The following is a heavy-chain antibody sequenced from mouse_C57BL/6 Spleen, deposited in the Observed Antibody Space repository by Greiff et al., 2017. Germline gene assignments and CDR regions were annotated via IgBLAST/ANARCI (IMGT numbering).Heavy chain of an antibody. J-gene: IGHJ1*03. CDR1: GYSFTDYN. D-gene: IGHD1-1*01. CDR3: ARDYYGSTWYFDV. Sequence: VQLKESGPELVKPGASVKISCKASGYSFTDYNMNWVKQSNGKSLEWIGVINPNYGTTSYNQKFKGKATLTVDQSSSPAYMQLNSLTSEDSAVYYCARDYYGSTWYFDVWGTGTTVTVSS. CDR2: INPNYGTT. V-gene: IGHV1-39*01.